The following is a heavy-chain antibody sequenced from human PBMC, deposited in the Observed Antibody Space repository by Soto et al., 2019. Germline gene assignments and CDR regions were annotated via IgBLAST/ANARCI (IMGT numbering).Heavy chain of an antibody. V-gene: IGHV1-18*01. J-gene: IGHJ5*02. CDR2: ISAYNGYT. Sequence: QVQLVQSGAEVKKPGASVKVSCKASGYTFTSYGIYWVRQAPGQGLEWMGWISAYNGYTNYAEKLQGRVTMTTDTHAKAAYMKLRTMISADTAVYYCARDGFGMGYGSGSHDKWFDPWGQGTLVTVSS. CDR1: GYTFTSYG. CDR3: ARDGFGMGYGSGSHDKWFDP. D-gene: IGHD3-10*01.